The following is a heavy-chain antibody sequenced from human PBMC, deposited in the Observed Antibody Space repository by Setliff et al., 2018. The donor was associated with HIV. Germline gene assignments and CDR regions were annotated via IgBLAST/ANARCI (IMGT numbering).Heavy chain of an antibody. CDR2: INHSGNT. V-gene: IGHV4-39*01. J-gene: IGHJ4*02. D-gene: IGHD6-6*01. CDR1: GDSIGSNTFY. Sequence: SETLSLTCSVYGDSIGSNTFYWGWLRQPPGKEPEWIGSINHSGNTYYYPSLKSRVTMSVDTSKNQFSLRLSSVTATDTAVYYCARHRASSSGFPLDFWGQGNQVTVSS. CDR3: ARHRASSSGFPLDF.